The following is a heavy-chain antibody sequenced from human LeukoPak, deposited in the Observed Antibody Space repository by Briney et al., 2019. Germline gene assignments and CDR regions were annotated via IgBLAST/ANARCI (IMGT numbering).Heavy chain of an antibody. CDR2: IYYSGST. Sequence: SETLSLTCTVSGGSISSYYWSWIRQPPGKGLEWIGYIYYSGSTNYNPSLKSRVTISVDTSKNQFSLKLSSVTAAGTAVYYCARHRAGIRPVWGQGTLVTVSS. D-gene: IGHD3-10*01. J-gene: IGHJ4*02. CDR1: GGSISSYY. V-gene: IGHV4-59*08. CDR3: ARHRAGIRPV.